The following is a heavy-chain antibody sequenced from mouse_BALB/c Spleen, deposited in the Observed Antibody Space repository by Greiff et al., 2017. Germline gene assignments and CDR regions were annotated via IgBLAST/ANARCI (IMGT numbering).Heavy chain of an antibody. Sequence: EVNLVESGPGLVKPSQSLSLTCTVTGYSITSDYAWNWIRQFPGNKLEWMGYISYSGSTSYNPSLKSRISITRDTSKNQFFLQLNSVTTEDTATYYCAVPLWQTTGGAMDYWGQGTSVTVSS. V-gene: IGHV3-2*02. CDR3: AVPLWQTTGGAMDY. D-gene: IGHD1-1*02. CDR1: GYSITSDYA. CDR2: ISYSGST. J-gene: IGHJ4*01.